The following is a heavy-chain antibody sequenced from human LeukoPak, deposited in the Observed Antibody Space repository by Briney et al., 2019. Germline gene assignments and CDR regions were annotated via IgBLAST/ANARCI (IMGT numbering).Heavy chain of an antibody. CDR1: GFTFSSYA. Sequence: PGGSLRLSCSASGFTFSSYAMHWVRQAPGKGLEYVSAINSDGSSTSYADSVKGRFTISRDNAKNTLYLQMNSLRAEDTAVYYCARVDYYDSSGYYSWGQGTLVTVSS. CDR3: ARVDYYDSSGYYS. V-gene: IGHV3-64*04. CDR2: INSDGSST. J-gene: IGHJ4*02. D-gene: IGHD3-22*01.